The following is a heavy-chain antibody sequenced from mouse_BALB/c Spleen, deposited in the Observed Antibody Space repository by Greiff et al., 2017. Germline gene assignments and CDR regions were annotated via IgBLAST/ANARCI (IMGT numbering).Heavy chain of an antibody. CDR3: ARDAGIGSSSGFAY. CDR2: ISSGGSYT. D-gene: IGHD1-1*01. V-gene: IGHV5-9-4*01. J-gene: IGHJ3*01. Sequence: EVQVVESGGGLVKPGGSLKLSCAASGFTFSSYAMSWVRQSPEKRLEWVAEISSGGSYTYYPDTVPGRFTISRDNAKNTLYLEMSSLRSEDTAMYYCARDAGIGSSSGFAYWGQGTLVTVSA. CDR1: GFTFSSYA.